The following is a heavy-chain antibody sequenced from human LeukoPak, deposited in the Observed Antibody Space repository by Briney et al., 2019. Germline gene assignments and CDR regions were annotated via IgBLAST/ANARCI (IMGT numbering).Heavy chain of an antibody. CDR3: ARAHYYGSELDY. CDR2: IKQDGSEK. V-gene: IGHV3-7*01. Sequence: GGSLRLSCAASGFTFSSYGMHWVRQAPGKGLEWVANIKQDGSEKYYVDSVKGRFTISRDNAKNSLYLQMNSLRAEDTAVYYCARAHYYGSELDYWGQGTLVTVSS. CDR1: GFTFSSYG. J-gene: IGHJ4*02. D-gene: IGHD3-10*01.